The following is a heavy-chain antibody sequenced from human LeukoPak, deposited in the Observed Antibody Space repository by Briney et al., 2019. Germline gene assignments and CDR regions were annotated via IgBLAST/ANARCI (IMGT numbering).Heavy chain of an antibody. D-gene: IGHD6-13*01. CDR2: IYYSGST. CDR1: GGFISSYY. Sequence: SETLSLTCTVSGGFISSYYWSWIRQPPGKGLEWIGYIYYSGSTNYNPSPKSRVTISVDTSKNQFSLKLSSVTAADTAVYYCARGGSSWYREEGFDYWGQGTLVTVSS. CDR3: ARGGSSWYREEGFDY. V-gene: IGHV4-59*01. J-gene: IGHJ4*02.